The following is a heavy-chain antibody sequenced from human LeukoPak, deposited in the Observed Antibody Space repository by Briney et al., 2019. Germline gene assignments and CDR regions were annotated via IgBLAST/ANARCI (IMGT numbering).Heavy chain of an antibody. V-gene: IGHV3-7*01. D-gene: IGHD3-10*01. Sequence: GGSLRLSCAASGFTLSSYWMHWVRQAPGKGLEWVATIKQDGSEIYYVDSVKGRFTISRDNAKNSLYLQMNSLRAEDTAVYYCAKDDGSGSTSNYWGQGTLVTVSS. CDR1: GFTLSSYW. CDR2: IKQDGSEI. CDR3: AKDDGSGSTSNY. J-gene: IGHJ4*02.